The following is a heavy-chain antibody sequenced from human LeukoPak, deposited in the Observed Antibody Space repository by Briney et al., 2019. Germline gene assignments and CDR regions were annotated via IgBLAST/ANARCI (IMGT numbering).Heavy chain of an antibody. CDR2: INWNGGST. J-gene: IGHJ4*02. V-gene: IGHV3-20*04. CDR1: GFTFDDYG. D-gene: IGHD4-17*01. Sequence: GGSLRLSCAASGFTFDDYGMSWVRQAPGKGLEWVSGINWNGGSTGYADSVKGRFTISRDNAKNSLYLQMNSLRAEDTALCYCAREGGDYGDYYFDYWGQGTLVTVSS. CDR3: AREGGDYGDYYFDY.